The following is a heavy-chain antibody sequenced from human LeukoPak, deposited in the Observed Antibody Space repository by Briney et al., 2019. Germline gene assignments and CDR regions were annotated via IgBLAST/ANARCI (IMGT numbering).Heavy chain of an antibody. D-gene: IGHD2-15*01. V-gene: IGHV1-69*01. CDR2: IPIFGTP. Sequence: GSSVKVSCKASGGTSKNYAITWVRQAPGQGLEWLGGIPIFGTPNYAQKLQGRVTFTADASTATAYMELANLRSEDTAMYYCARRSGCSTPECYISGRDYFDYWGRGTLVAVST. CDR3: ARRSGCSTPECYISGRDYFDY. CDR1: GGTSKNYA. J-gene: IGHJ4*02.